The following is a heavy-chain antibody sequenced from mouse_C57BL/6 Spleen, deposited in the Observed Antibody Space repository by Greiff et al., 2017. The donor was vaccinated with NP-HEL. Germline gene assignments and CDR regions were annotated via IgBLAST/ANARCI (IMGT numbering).Heavy chain of an antibody. Sequence: EVKLVESGPELVKPGASVKMSCKASGYTFTDYNMHWVKQSHGKSLEWIGYINPNNGGTSYNQKFKGKATLTVNKSSSTAYMELRSLTSEDSAVYYCAREYGSSSYFDVWGTGTTVTVSS. D-gene: IGHD1-1*01. CDR2: INPNNGGT. CDR3: AREYGSSSYFDV. J-gene: IGHJ1*03. CDR1: GYTFTDYN. V-gene: IGHV1-22*01.